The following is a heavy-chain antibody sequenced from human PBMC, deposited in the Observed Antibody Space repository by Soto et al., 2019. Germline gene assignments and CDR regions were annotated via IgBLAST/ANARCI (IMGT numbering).Heavy chain of an antibody. CDR3: ARPANTVADHFDL. CDR2: IYPSDSDT. D-gene: IGHD4-17*01. CDR1: GYTFTIYW. V-gene: IGHV5-51*01. J-gene: IGHJ4*02. Sequence: GESLKISCEVSGYTFTIYWIGWVRQKPGKGLEWMGIIYPSDSDTRYSPSFQGQVTISADKSLNTAYLQWNSLKASDTAVYYCARPANTVADHFDLWGQGTPVTVSS.